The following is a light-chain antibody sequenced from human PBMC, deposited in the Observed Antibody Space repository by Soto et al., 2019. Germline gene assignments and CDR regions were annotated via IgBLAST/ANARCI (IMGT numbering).Light chain of an antibody. J-gene: IGLJ2*01. CDR1: SGHSNYA. Sequence: QPVLTQSPSASASLGASVKRTCTLSSGHSNYAIAWHQQQPEKGPRYLMKLNSDGSHGKGDGIPDRFSGSSSGAERYLTISSLQSEDDADYYCQTWGTGTVIFGGGTKLTVL. CDR3: QTWGTGTVI. CDR2: LNSDGSH. V-gene: IGLV4-69*01.